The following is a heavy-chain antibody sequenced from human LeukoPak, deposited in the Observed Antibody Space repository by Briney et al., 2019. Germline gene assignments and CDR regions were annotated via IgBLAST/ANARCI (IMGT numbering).Heavy chain of an antibody. D-gene: IGHD1-1*01. CDR3: ARKNGYFDY. J-gene: IGHJ4*02. CDR1: GDSMSNYH. Sequence: SETLSLTCTVSGDSMSNYHWSWIRQPPGKGLEWIGYIYYSGSTDYNPSLKSRVTISVDTSKNQFSLKLSSVTAADTAVYYCARKNGYFDYWGQGTLVTVSS. V-gene: IGHV4-59*01. CDR2: IYYSGST.